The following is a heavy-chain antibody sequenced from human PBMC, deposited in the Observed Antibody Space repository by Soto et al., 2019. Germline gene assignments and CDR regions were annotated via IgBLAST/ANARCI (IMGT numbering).Heavy chain of an antibody. CDR1: GFSLSTSGVG. Sequence: QITLKESGPTLVKPTQTLTLTCTFSGFSLSTSGVGVGWIRQPPGKALEWLALIYWDDDKRYSPSLKSRLTITKDTSKNQVVLTITNMDPVDTATYYCAHSLPNPAGSGGSCYGGGAFDIWGQGTMVTVSS. CDR3: AHSLPNPAGSGGSCYGGGAFDI. CDR2: IYWDDDK. D-gene: IGHD2-15*01. J-gene: IGHJ3*02. V-gene: IGHV2-5*02.